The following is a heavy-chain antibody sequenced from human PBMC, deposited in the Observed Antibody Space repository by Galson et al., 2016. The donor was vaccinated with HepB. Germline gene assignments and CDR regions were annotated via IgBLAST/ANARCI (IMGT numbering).Heavy chain of an antibody. Sequence: SVKVSCKASGGTFTKNIFNWVRQAPGQGLEWMGRVIPALGVTNYAQNFRGRVTITADTSTDTVYMEMSSLKFEDTATYYCTKVPGGTGRIWGYYRYGEVRSFGLDVWGEGTTVTVSS. V-gene: IGHV1-69*02. CDR2: VIPALGVT. D-gene: IGHD3-16*02. CDR1: GGTFTKNI. CDR3: TKVPGGTGRIWGYYRYGEVRSFGLDV. J-gene: IGHJ6*04.